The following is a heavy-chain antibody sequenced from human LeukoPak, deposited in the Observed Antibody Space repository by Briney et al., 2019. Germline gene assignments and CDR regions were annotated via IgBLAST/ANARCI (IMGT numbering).Heavy chain of an antibody. D-gene: IGHD7-27*01. CDR1: GFTFSSYA. V-gene: IGHV3-30-3*01. CDR3: ARDPSWGSSFDY. CDR2: ISYDGSNK. J-gene: IGHJ4*02. Sequence: QPGRSLRLSCAGSGFTFSSYAMHWVRQAPGKGLEWVAVISYDGSNKYYADSVKGRFTISRDNSKNTLYLQMNSLRAEDTAVYYCARDPSWGSSFDYWGQGTLVTVSS.